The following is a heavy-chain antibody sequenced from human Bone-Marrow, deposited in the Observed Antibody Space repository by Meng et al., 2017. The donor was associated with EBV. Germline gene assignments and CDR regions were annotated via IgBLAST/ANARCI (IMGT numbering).Heavy chain of an antibody. CDR1: GGSITSGSHY. J-gene: IGHJ4*02. V-gene: IGHV4-39*01. CDR2: IYYGVIT. CDR3: ARHGYNSGSALQYYFDF. Sequence: QLWLCGWDTRRVLPQETLSLPCIVSGGSITSGSHYWGWIRQPPGKGLVWIGSIYYGVITSNTPSLKSRQTISVDTSKNQFSLKLSSVTAADTAVYYCARHGYNSGSALQYYFDFWGQGTLVTVSS. D-gene: IGHD6-19*01.